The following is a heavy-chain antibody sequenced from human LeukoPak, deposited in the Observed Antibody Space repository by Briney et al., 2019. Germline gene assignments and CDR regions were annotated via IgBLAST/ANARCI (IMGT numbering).Heavy chain of an antibody. CDR1: GYTFTSYD. CDR3: ARLIAAAGTPLGY. CDR2: MNPNSGNT. D-gene: IGHD6-13*01. Sequence: ASVKVSCKASGYTFTSYDINWVRQATGQGLEWMGWMNPNSGNTGYAQKFQGRVTMPRNTSISTAYMELSSLRSEDTAVYYCARLIAAAGTPLGYWGQGTLVTVSS. V-gene: IGHV1-8*01. J-gene: IGHJ4*02.